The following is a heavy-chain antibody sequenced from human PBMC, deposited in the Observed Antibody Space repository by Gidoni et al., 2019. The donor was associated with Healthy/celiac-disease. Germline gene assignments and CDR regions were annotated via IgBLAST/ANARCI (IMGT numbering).Heavy chain of an antibody. CDR1: GGSISSSSYY. CDR3: ARDPPYYYDSSGYPDAFDI. J-gene: IGHJ3*02. CDR2: SYYSGST. D-gene: IGHD3-22*01. V-gene: IGHV4-39*07. Sequence: QLQLQESGPGLVKPSETLSLTCTVSGGSISSSSYYWGWIRQPPGKGLEWIGSSYYSGSTYYNPSLKSRVTISVDTSKNQFSLKLSSVTAADTAVYYCARDPPYYYDSSGYPDAFDIWGQGTMVTVSS.